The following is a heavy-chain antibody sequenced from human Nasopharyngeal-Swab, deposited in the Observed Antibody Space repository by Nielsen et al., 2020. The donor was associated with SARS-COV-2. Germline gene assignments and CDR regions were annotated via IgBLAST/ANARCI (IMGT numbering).Heavy chain of an antibody. Sequence: GESLKISCAASGFTFSGYWMTWVRQAPGKGLEWVALISYDGNNKYYADSVKGRFTISRDNSKNTLYLQMNSLRAEDTAVYYCARRYDYGDYDWFDPWGQGTLVTVSS. CDR2: ISYDGNNK. D-gene: IGHD4-17*01. V-gene: IGHV3-30-3*01. CDR1: GFTFSGYW. J-gene: IGHJ5*02. CDR3: ARRYDYGDYDWFDP.